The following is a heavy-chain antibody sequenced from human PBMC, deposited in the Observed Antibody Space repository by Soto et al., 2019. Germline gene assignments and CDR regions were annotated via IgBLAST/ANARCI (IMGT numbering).Heavy chain of an antibody. D-gene: IGHD6-13*01. V-gene: IGHV3-74*01. J-gene: IGHJ6*02. CDR1: GFTFSSYW. CDR2: INSDGSST. CDR3: AREGSSSWYYYGRDV. Sequence: GGSLRLSCAASGFTFSSYWMHWVRQAPGKGLVWVSRINSDGSSTSYADSVKGRFTISRDNAKNTLYLQMNSLRAEDTAVYYCAREGSSSWYYYGRDVWGQGTTVTVSS.